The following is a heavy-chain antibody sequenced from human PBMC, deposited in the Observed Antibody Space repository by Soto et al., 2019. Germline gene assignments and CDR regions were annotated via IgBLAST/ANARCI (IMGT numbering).Heavy chain of an antibody. J-gene: IGHJ6*03. V-gene: IGHV2-5*02. Sequence: SGPTLVKPTQTLTLTCTFSGFSLSTSGVGVGWIRQPPGKALEWLALIYWDDDKRYSPSLKSRLTITKDTSKNQVVLTMTNMDPVDTATYYCAHVLGYCTNGVCYAGMIYYYYYYMDVWGKGTTVTVSS. D-gene: IGHD2-8*01. CDR2: IYWDDDK. CDR3: AHVLGYCTNGVCYAGMIYYYYYYMDV. CDR1: GFSLSTSGVG.